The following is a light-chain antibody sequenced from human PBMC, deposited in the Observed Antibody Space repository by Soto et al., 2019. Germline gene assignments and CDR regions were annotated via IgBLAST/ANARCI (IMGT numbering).Light chain of an antibody. CDR3: SSFAGSPVV. CDR1: SSDVGDYNY. J-gene: IGLJ2*01. Sequence: QSALTQPPSASGSLGQSVTIPCTGTSSDVGDYNYVSWYQQHPGKVPKLMIYEVSKRPSGVPDRFSGSKSSNTASLTVSGLQAEDEADYYCSSFAGSPVVFGGGTKLTVL. CDR2: EVS. V-gene: IGLV2-8*01.